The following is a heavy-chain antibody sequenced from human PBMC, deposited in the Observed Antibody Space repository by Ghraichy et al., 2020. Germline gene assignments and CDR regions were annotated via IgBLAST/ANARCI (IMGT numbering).Heavy chain of an antibody. CDR2: IWHDGSNK. Sequence: GGSLRLSCAASGFTFSNYGIHWVRQAPGKGLEWVAVIWHDGSNKYYADSVKGRFTISRDNSKNTLYLQMNSLRAEDTAVYYCARDDMVGDDYNYSLFDYWGQGTLVTVSS. CDR1: GFTFSNYG. J-gene: IGHJ4*02. D-gene: IGHD5-24*01. CDR3: ARDDMVGDDYNYSLFDY. V-gene: IGHV3-33*01.